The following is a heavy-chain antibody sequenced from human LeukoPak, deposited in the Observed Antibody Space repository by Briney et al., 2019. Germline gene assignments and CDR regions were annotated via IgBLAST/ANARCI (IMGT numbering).Heavy chain of an antibody. D-gene: IGHD1-26*01. V-gene: IGHV1-8*01. Sequence: ASVKVSCKASGYTFSNNDINWVRQATGQGLEWMGWMNPHSGNTGYAQKFQGRVTITRNASISTAYMELSSLRSEDTAVYYCAREGNRSSDSSASYPLDYWGQGTLVTVSS. CDR1: GYTFSNND. CDR3: AREGNRSSDSSASYPLDY. J-gene: IGHJ4*02. CDR2: MNPHSGNT.